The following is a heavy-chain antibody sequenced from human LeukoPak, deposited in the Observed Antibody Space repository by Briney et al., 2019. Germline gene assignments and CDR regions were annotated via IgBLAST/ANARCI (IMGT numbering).Heavy chain of an antibody. CDR1: GGSISSYY. Sequence: KSSETLSLTCTVSGGSISSYYWSWIRQPPGKGLEWIGEINHSGSTNYNPSLKSRVTISVDTSKNQFSLKLSSVTAADTAVYYCARVVSESAYFDYWGQGTLVTVSS. CDR3: ARVVSESAYFDY. J-gene: IGHJ4*02. V-gene: IGHV4-34*01. CDR2: INHSGST.